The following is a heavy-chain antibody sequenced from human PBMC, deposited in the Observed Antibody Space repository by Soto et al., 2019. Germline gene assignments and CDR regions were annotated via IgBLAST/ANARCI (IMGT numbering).Heavy chain of an antibody. CDR1: GGSISSGGYS. CDR3: ASRPPYYYGSGSYGFDP. V-gene: IGHV4-30-2*01. CDR2: IYHSGNT. J-gene: IGHJ5*02. Sequence: QLQLQESGSGLVKPSQTLSLTCAVSGGSISSGGYSWSWIRQPPGKGLECIGYIYHSGNTYYNPSLKSRVTISVDRSKNQFSLKLSSVTAADTAVYYCASRPPYYYGSGSYGFDPWGQGTLVTVSS. D-gene: IGHD3-10*01.